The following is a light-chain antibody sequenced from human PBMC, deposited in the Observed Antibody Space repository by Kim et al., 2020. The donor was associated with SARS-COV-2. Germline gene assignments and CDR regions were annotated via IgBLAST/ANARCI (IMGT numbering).Light chain of an antibody. CDR2: DAS. CDR3: QQYDNLPRFT. J-gene: IGKJ3*01. Sequence: SVGDRVTITCQASQDISNYLNWYQQKPGKAPKLLIYDASNLETGVPSRFSGSGSGTDFNFTISSLQPEDIATYYCQQYDNLPRFTFGPGTKVDIK. CDR1: QDISNY. V-gene: IGKV1-33*01.